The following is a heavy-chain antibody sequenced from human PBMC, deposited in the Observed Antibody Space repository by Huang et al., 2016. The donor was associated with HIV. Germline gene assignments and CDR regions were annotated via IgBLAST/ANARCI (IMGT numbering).Heavy chain of an antibody. CDR1: GFIFNDFA. CDR2: VRSKDLGGAS. J-gene: IGHJ6*03. Sequence: QLVESGGDSVQSGRSLRLSCRGSGFIFNDFAINWFRQSPGKGLEWIGLVRSKDLGGASKRAPSVKDSITVSRDEGKNVACLQMDNRQVDDTAIYYCSPSGDDYFYFYMDVWGNGTTVIVS. D-gene: IGHD4-17*01. CDR3: SPSGDDYFYFYMDV. V-gene: IGHV3-49*03.